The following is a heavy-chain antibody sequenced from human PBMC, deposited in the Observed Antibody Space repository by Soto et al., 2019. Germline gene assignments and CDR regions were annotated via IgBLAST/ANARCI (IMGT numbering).Heavy chain of an antibody. CDR2: ISYTGANQ. V-gene: IGHV3-30-3*01. CDR1: GFTFSTYA. D-gene: IGHD3-9*01. J-gene: IGHJ6*02. Sequence: GGSLRLSCDASGFTFSTYALHWVRQAPGKGLEWVAFISYTGANQYYADSVKGRFTVSRDNSKNIASLQMTSLKPEDSAVYYCAKVHHSGLLYLDWLSHLDGMDVWGQGTTVPVSS. CDR3: AKVHHSGLLYLDWLSHLDGMDV.